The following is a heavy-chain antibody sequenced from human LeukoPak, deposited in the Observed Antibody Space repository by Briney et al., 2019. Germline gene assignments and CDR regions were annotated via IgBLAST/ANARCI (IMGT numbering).Heavy chain of an antibody. CDR3: ARVVPAALSWFDP. D-gene: IGHD2-2*01. V-gene: IGHV4-4*07. CDR1: GGPMRNHY. J-gene: IGHJ5*02. CDR2: IYTSGPI. Sequence: SETLSLTCTVSGGPMRNHYWIWIRQPAGKGLEWIGRIYTSGPIKYNPSLKSRVTMSIDTSKNQFSLKLSSVTAADTAVYYCARVVPAALSWFDPWGQGTLVTVSS.